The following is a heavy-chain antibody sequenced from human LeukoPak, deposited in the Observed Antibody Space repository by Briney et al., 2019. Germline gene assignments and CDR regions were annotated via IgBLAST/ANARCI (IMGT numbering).Heavy chain of an antibody. CDR2: IIPIFGTA. J-gene: IGHJ4*02. V-gene: IGHV1-69*13. CDR3: ARGAPAGDFDY. D-gene: IGHD6-13*01. CDR1: GGTFSSYA. Sequence: SVKVSCKASGGTFSSYAISWVRQAPRQGLEWMGGIIPIFGTANYAQKFQGRVTITADESTSTAYMELSSLRSEDTAVYYCARGAPAGDFDYWGQGTLVTVSS.